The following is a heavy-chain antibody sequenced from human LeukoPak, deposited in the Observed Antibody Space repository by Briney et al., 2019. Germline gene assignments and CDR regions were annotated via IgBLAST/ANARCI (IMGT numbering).Heavy chain of an antibody. D-gene: IGHD3-22*01. CDR2: IYTSGST. V-gene: IGHV4-4*07. CDR3: ARDIDDSSGYYFDY. Sequence: SETLSLTCTVSGGSISSYYWSWIRQPAGKGLEWIGRIYTSGSTNYNPSLKSRVTMSVDTSKNQFSLKLSSVTAADTAVYYCARDIDDSSGYYFDYWGQGTLVTVSP. J-gene: IGHJ4*02. CDR1: GGSISSYY.